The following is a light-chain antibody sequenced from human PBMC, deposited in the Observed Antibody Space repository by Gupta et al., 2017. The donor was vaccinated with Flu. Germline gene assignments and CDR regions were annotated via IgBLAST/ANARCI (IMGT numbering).Light chain of an antibody. Sequence: STYDIGDHHVSGYKQFPGTAPKLLIYDNNTRHSWSPERCSGSKCGTSANLGITGLQTGDEDDYYCGTWDSSLSAGVFGGGTKLTVI. CDR3: GTWDSSLSAGV. CDR1: TYDIGDHH. J-gene: IGLJ2*01. V-gene: IGLV1-51*01. CDR2: DNN.